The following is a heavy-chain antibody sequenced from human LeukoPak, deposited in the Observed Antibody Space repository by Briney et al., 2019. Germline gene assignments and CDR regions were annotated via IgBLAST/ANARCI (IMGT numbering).Heavy chain of an antibody. V-gene: IGHV4-39*02. J-gene: IGHJ4*02. D-gene: IGHD6-25*01. CDR3: ARSSGTGTFSY. CDR1: GFTFSSYSMN. CDR2: VYYGRSP. Sequence: PGGSLRLSCAASGFTFSSYSMNWVRQPPGKGLEWIGCVYYGRSPYYNPSLESRATISVDTSKNHFSLKMSSVTAADTAVYYCARSSGTGTFSYWGQGTLVTVSS.